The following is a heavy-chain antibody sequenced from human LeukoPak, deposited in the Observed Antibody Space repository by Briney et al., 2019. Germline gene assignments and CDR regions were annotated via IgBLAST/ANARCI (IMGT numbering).Heavy chain of an antibody. CDR3: ARENSVDRSDSNYYYYGSDV. Sequence: GESLKISCKGSGYNFANYWIAWVRQMPGKGLEWMGIIYPGDSDTKYSPSFQGQVTISADKSISTAYLQWSSLKASDTAMYYCARENSVDRSDSNYYYYGSDVWGQGTTLTVSS. V-gene: IGHV5-51*01. CDR2: IYPGDSDT. J-gene: IGHJ6*02. CDR1: GYNFANYW. D-gene: IGHD2-21*02.